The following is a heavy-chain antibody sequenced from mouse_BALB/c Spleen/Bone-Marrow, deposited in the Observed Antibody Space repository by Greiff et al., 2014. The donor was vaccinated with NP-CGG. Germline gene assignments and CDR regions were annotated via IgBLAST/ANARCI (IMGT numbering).Heavy chain of an antibody. CDR2: IDPANGDI. Sequence: EVQLQQSGAELVKPGASVKLSCTASGFNIKDTYTHWVKQRPEQGLEWIGRIDPANGDIIYDPKFQGKATITADTSSNTAYLQLSSLTSEDTAVYYCARGGNYGWFAYWGQGTLVTVSA. CDR3: ARGGNYGWFAY. CDR1: GFNIKDTY. V-gene: IGHV14-3*02. D-gene: IGHD2-1*01. J-gene: IGHJ3*01.